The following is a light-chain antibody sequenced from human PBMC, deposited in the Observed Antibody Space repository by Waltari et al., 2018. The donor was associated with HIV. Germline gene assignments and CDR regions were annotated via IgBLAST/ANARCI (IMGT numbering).Light chain of an antibody. J-gene: IGLJ3*02. Sequence: QSVLPPPPSVSGAPRPRVRTSCTRPTFHTWADPDVHWYQHLPGTAPKLLIFGNNNRPSGVPDRFAGSKSGSSASLAITGLQAEDEADYYCQSYDNRLRGVFGGGTKVTVL. CDR2: GNN. CDR1: TFHTWADPD. CDR3: QSYDNRLRGV. V-gene: IGLV1-40*01.